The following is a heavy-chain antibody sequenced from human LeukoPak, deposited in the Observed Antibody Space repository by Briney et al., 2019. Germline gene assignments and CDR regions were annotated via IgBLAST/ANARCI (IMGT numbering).Heavy chain of an antibody. J-gene: IGHJ4*02. CDR3: ARGDAFSGDH. CDR1: GFSFTNFW. Sequence: GSLRLSCAVSGFSFTNFWMSWVRQAPGRGLEWVANIHPEGNEKHHVESVKGRFTISRDNTKNLLFLQMNGLRVEDAAVYYCARGDAFSGDHWGQGTLVTVSS. V-gene: IGHV3-7*04. CDR2: IHPEGNEK.